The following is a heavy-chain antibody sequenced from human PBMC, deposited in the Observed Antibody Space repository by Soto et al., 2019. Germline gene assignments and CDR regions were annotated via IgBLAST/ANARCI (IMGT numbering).Heavy chain of an antibody. J-gene: IGHJ4*02. CDR1: GDSVSSNSAA. Sequence: PSQTLSLTCAISGDSVSSNSAAWNWIRQSPSRGLEWLGRTYYRSKWYNDYAVSVKSRITINPDTSKNQFSLQLNSVTPEDTAVYYCARTPMEDYYDSSGTLIFDYWGQGTLVTV. V-gene: IGHV6-1*01. D-gene: IGHD3-22*01. CDR3: ARTPMEDYYDSSGTLIFDY. CDR2: TYYRSKWYN.